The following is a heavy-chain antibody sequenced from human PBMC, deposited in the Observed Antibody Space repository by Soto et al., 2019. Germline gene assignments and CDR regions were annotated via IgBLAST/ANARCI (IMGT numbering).Heavy chain of an antibody. CDR3: AKDLTRQLAYWLDP. D-gene: IGHD6-6*01. Sequence: GASVMVSCKASGFSFTGYYIHWPRQAPGQGVEWMGWINGHSGGTEDAQKIQGRVTLTRDTSIATAYLTLTSLTSDDTALYYCAKDLTRQLAYWLDPWGQGTQVTVSS. CDR1: GFSFTGYY. CDR2: INGHSGGT. V-gene: IGHV1-2*02. J-gene: IGHJ5*02.